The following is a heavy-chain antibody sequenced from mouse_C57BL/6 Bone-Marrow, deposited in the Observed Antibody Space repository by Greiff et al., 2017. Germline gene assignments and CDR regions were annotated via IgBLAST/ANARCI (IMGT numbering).Heavy chain of an antibody. CDR2: IYPRSGNT. CDR1: GYTFTSYG. Sequence: QVQLQQSGAELARPGASVKLSCKASGYTFTSYGISWVKQRTGQGLEWIGEIYPRSGNTYYNEKFKGKATLTADKSSSTAYMELRSLTSEDSAVYFCARSYYGNYWYFDVWGTGTTVTVSS. J-gene: IGHJ1*03. D-gene: IGHD2-1*01. V-gene: IGHV1-81*01. CDR3: ARSYYGNYWYFDV.